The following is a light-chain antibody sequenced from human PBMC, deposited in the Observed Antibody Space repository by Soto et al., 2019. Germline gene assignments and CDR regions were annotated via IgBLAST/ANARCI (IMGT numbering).Light chain of an antibody. CDR3: QKYGSAPRT. CDR1: QDINKY. V-gene: IGKV1-27*01. J-gene: IGKJ1*01. CDR2: GAS. Sequence: IQMTQSPSSLSASLGDRVTITCRASQDINKYLVWYRQKPGKAPALLIYGASTLQSGVPSRFSGSGSGTDFTLTITSLQPEDVATYYCQKYGSAPRTFGPGTKVDIK.